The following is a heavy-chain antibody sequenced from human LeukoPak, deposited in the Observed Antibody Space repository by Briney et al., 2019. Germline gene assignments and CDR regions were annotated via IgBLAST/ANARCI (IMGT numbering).Heavy chain of an antibody. CDR2: IIPILGIA. CDR3: LFVVVPAAIFHY. CDR1: GGTFSSYA. V-gene: IGHV1-69*04. J-gene: IGHJ4*02. D-gene: IGHD2-2*02. Sequence: SVKVSCKASGGTFSSYAISWVRQAPGQGLEWMGRIIPILGIANYAQKFQGRVTITADKSTSTANMELSSLRSEDTAVYYCLFVVVPAAIFHYWGQGTLVTVSS.